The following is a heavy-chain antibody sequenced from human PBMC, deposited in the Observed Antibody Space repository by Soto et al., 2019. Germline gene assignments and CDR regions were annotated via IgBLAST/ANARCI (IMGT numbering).Heavy chain of an antibody. D-gene: IGHD6-6*01. Sequence: TLSLPCSVPSXSLNSGCYYWSWIRQHPGKGLEWIWYIYSNGDTYYNPSIKSRFTISVDTSKNQLYLNLTSVTDADTAVYYCARRGGSSSGYYYYAMDVWGQGTTVTVSS. CDR2: IYSNGDT. V-gene: IGHV4-31*03. CDR3: ARRGGSSSGYYYYAMDV. CDR1: SXSLNSGCYY. J-gene: IGHJ6*02.